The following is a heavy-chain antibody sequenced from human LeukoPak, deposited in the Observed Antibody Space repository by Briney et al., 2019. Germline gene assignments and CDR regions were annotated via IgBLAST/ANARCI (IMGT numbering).Heavy chain of an antibody. CDR1: GGSISSSSYY. Sequence: PSETLSLTCTVSGGSISSSSYYWGWIRQPPGKGLEWIGTIYYSGSTYYNPSLKSRVTISVDTPKNQFFLKLGSVTAADTAVYYCARNASDSGTSYFDYWGQGTLVTVSS. CDR3: ARNASDSGTSYFDY. J-gene: IGHJ4*02. CDR2: IYYSGST. D-gene: IGHD1-26*01. V-gene: IGHV4-39*01.